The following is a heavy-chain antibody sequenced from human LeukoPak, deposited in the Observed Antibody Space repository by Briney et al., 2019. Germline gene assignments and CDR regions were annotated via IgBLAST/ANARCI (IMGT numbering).Heavy chain of an antibody. Sequence: SETLSLTCAVSGGPLTSYYWSWIRQPPGKGLEWIGYIHYSGSTSYSPSLKSRVTISVDTSKMQFSLKLNSVIAADTAVYYCARYAADGRNLEYWGQGTLVTVSS. CDR3: ARYAADGRNLEY. V-gene: IGHV4-59*01. CDR2: IHYSGST. CDR1: GGPLTSYY. D-gene: IGHD6-13*01. J-gene: IGHJ4*02.